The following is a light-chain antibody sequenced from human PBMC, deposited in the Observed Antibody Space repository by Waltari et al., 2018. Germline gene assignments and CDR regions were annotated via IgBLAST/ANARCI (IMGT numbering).Light chain of an antibody. V-gene: IGLV1-40*01. Sequence: QSGLTQPPSVSGAPGQRVTISCTGSSPTIGAGYDVHLYQLLPGTAPKLLIYGNRNRPSGGPDRFSGAKSGTSASRAITGLQAEDEAGYYCQSYDSSLSGSVFGGGTKLTVL. CDR2: GNR. J-gene: IGLJ2*01. CDR3: QSYDSSLSGSV. CDR1: SPTIGAGYD.